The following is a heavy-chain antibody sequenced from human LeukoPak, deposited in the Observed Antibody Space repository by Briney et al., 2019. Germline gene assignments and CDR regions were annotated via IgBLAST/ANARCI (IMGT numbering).Heavy chain of an antibody. D-gene: IGHD2-15*01. Sequence: GGSLRLSRVASVFTLSSYAMSGIRQAPGRGLECVSAICGNSGSTYYADSVKGRFTISRDNSKTTLYLQMNSLRAEDTAVYYCAKAVTPGGGPWDYWGQGTLVTVSS. V-gene: IGHV3-23*01. CDR2: ICGNSGST. CDR3: AKAVTPGGGPWDY. CDR1: VFTLSSYA. J-gene: IGHJ4*02.